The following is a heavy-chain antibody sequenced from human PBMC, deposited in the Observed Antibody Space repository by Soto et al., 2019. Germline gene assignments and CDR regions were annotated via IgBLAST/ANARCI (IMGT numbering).Heavy chain of an antibody. J-gene: IGHJ6*02. CDR1: GFTFSSYA. Sequence: GGSLRLSCAASGFTFSSYAMHWVRQAPGKGLEWVAVISYDGSNKYYADSVKGRFTISRDNAKNSLYLPMNSLRDEDTAVYYCARSRRYYDSSGYQKEQYYYYYYHGMDVWGQGTTVTVSS. D-gene: IGHD3-22*01. CDR3: ARSRRYYDSSGYQKEQYYYYYYHGMDV. V-gene: IGHV3-30-3*01. CDR2: ISYDGSNK.